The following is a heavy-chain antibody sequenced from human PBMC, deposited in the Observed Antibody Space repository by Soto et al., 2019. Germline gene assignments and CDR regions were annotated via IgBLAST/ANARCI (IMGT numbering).Heavy chain of an antibody. CDR3: ANLPMVPPIDY. Sequence: PEGRLRLTGSAAIPTFSSYEMSRVRQAPGKGLEWVSYISSSGSTIYYGDSVKGRFTISSDNAKNSLYLQMNSLRAEDTAVYSCANLPMVPPIDYWGQGT. D-gene: IGHD2-8*01. V-gene: IGHV3-48*03. CDR2: ISSSGSTI. J-gene: IGHJ4*02. CDR1: IPTFSSYE.